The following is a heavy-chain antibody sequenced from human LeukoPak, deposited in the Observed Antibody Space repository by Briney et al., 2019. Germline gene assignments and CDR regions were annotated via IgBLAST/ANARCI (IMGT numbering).Heavy chain of an antibody. V-gene: IGHV1-2*04. D-gene: IGHD5-12*01. CDR2: INPNSGGT. Sequence: ASVKVSCKASGYTFTGYYMHWVRQAPGQGLEWMGWINPNSGGTNYAQKFQGWVTMTRDTSISTAYMELSRLRSDDTVVYYCARERDIVASYYFDYWGQGTLVTVSS. CDR3: ARERDIVASYYFDY. CDR1: GYTFTGYY. J-gene: IGHJ4*02.